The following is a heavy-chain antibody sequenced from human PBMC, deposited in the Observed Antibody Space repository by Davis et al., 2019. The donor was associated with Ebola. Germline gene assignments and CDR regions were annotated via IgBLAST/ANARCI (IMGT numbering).Heavy chain of an antibody. CDR2: ITPIFGPA. J-gene: IGHJ6*02. D-gene: IGHD1-26*01. CDR1: GGTFSSQA. V-gene: IGHV1-69*13. Sequence: AASVKVSCKASGGTFSSQAISWVRQAPGQGLEWMGGITPIFGPANYAQKFQGRVTITADESTSTAYMEVGSLRSEDTAVYYCASGRTSHRYYGMDVWGQGTTVTVSS. CDR3: ASGRTSHRYYGMDV.